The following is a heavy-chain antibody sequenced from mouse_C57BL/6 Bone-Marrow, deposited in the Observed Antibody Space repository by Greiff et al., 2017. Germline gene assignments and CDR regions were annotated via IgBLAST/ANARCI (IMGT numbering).Heavy chain of an antibody. CDR2: IHPNSGST. CDR1: GYTFTSYW. V-gene: IGHV1-64*01. D-gene: IGHD2-5*01. Sequence: VQLQQPGAELVKPGASVKLSCKASGYTFTSYWMHWVKQRPGQGLEWIGMIHPNSGSTNYNEKFKSKATLTVDKSSSTAYLQHSSLTSEDSAVYYGARGGLYYSNSSDYWGQGTTVTVSS. CDR3: ARGGLYYSNSSDY. J-gene: IGHJ2*01.